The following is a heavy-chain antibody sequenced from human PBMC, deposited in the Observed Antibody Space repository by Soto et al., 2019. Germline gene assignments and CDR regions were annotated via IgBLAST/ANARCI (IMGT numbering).Heavy chain of an antibody. CDR2: IEYDGNSK. CDR1: GSTFSSCG. V-gene: IGHV3-30*02. CDR3: ATGLGGNFQX. J-gene: IGHJ4*01. Sequence: PWGSLRLSFAASGSTFSSCGMHWVRQDPGKGLEWVAFIEYDGNSKYYADSVKDRLTISRENSKSTLYLKMNKLRAEDTAVYYCATGLGGNFQXWGHGTLFTVSX. D-gene: IGHD3-16*01.